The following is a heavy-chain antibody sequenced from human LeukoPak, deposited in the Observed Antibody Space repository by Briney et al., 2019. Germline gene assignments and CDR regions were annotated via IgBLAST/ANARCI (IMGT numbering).Heavy chain of an antibody. CDR2: ISAYNGNT. CDR3: ARIGQQLGPNYYYYMDV. Sequence: ASVKVSCKASGYTFTSYGISWVRQAPAQGLEWMGWISAYNGNTNYAQKLQGRVTMTTDTSTSTAYMELRSLRSDDTAVYYCARIGQQLGPNYYYYMDVWGKGTTVTVSS. J-gene: IGHJ6*03. D-gene: IGHD6-13*01. CDR1: GYTFTSYG. V-gene: IGHV1-18*01.